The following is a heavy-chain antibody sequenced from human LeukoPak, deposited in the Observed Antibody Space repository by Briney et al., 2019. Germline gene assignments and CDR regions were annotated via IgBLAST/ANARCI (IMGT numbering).Heavy chain of an antibody. J-gene: IGHJ5*02. CDR1: GFTFSSYG. V-gene: IGHV3-30*02. Sequence: GGSLRLSCAASGFTFSSYGMHWVRQAPGKGLEWVAFIRYDGSNKYYADSVKGRFTISRDNSKNTLSLQMNSLRAEDTAVYYCAKGSAVAAPRNWFDPWGRGTLVTVSS. CDR3: AKGSAVAAPRNWFDP. CDR2: IRYDGSNK. D-gene: IGHD6-19*01.